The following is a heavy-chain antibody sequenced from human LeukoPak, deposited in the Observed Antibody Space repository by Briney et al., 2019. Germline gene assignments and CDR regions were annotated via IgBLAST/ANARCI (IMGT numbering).Heavy chain of an antibody. CDR2: IRYDGNNK. CDR3: VKDNPLDY. CDR1: GFTFSNYG. J-gene: IGHJ4*02. V-gene: IGHV3-30*02. D-gene: IGHD1-14*01. Sequence: GGSLRLSCVASGFTFSNYGMLWVRQSPGKGLEWVAFIRYDGNNKLYADSMKGRFTISRDNSKNTLYLHINSLRAEDTAVYYCVKDNPLDYWGQGTLVIVSS.